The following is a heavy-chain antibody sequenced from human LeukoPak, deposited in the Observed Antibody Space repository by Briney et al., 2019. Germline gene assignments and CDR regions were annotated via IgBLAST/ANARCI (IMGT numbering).Heavy chain of an antibody. CDR1: GYTFTGYY. V-gene: IGHV1-2*02. CDR3: ARVPLNIAVAGDNWFDP. J-gene: IGHJ5*02. Sequence: ASVKVSCKASGYTFTGYYMHWVRQAPGQGLEWMGWINPNSGGTNYAQKFRGRVTMTRDTSISTAYMELSRLRSDDTAVYYCARVPLNIAVAGDNWFDPWGQGTLVTVSS. D-gene: IGHD6-19*01. CDR2: INPNSGGT.